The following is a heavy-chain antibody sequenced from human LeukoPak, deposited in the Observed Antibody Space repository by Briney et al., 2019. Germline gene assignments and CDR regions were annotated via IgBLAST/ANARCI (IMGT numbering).Heavy chain of an antibody. CDR2: IWFDGKNE. CDR3: ATTKIWSGYYSSGYYFDY. J-gene: IGHJ4*02. V-gene: IGHV3-33*01. CDR1: GFTFSSFG. Sequence: PGGSLRLSCAASGFTFSSFGMHWVRQAPGKGLEWVADIWFDGKNEHFADSVKGRFTISRDNSKNTMYLQINSLRAEDTAVYYCATTKIWSGYYSSGYYFDYWGQGTLVTVSS. D-gene: IGHD3-3*01.